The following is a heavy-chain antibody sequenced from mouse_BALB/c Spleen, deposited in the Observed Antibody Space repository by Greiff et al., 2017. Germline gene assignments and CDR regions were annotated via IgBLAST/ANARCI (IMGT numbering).Heavy chain of an antibody. D-gene: IGHD2-1*01. CDR1: GFSLTSYG. J-gene: IGHJ4*01. CDR3: AREKGIYYGNYRAMDY. Sequence: VKVVESGPGLVAPSQSLSITCTVSGFSLTSYGVHWVRQPPGKGLEWLGVIWAGGSTNYNSALMSRLSISKDNSKSQVFLKMNSLQTDDTAMYYCAREKGIYYGNYRAMDYWGQGTSVTVSS. CDR2: IWAGGST. V-gene: IGHV2-9*02.